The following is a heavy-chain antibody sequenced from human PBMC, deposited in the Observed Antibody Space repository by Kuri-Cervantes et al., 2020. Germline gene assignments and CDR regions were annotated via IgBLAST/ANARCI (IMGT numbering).Heavy chain of an antibody. J-gene: IGHJ5*02. CDR2: VSFDGNNK. CDR1: GFTFSRCG. Sequence: GESLKISCAASGFTFSRCGMHWVRQAPGKGLEWVAVVSFDGNNKYYADCVKGQFTISRDNSKNTLYLQMNSLRDEDTAVYYCEKDPSPVYCSGGGCYQAWGQGTLVTVSS. V-gene: IGHV3-30*18. CDR3: EKDPSPVYCSGGGCYQA. D-gene: IGHD2-15*01.